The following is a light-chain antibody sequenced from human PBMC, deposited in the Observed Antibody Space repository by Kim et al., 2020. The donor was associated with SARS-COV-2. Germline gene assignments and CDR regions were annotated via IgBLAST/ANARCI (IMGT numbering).Light chain of an antibody. CDR3: QAWDSSTAV. Sequence: VSPGQTASSTCSGEKLGDKYACWYQQKPGQSPVLVIYQDSKRPSGIPERFSGSNSGNTATLTISGTQAMDEADYYCQAWDSSTAVFGGGTQLTVL. J-gene: IGLJ2*01. V-gene: IGLV3-1*01. CDR1: KLGDKY. CDR2: QDS.